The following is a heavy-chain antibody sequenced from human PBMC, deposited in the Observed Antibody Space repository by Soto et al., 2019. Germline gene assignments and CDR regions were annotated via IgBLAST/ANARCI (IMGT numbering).Heavy chain of an antibody. CDR1: GYTLTELS. CDR3: ATEDSGYEEGYYGMDV. Sequence: ASVKVSFKVSGYTLTELSMHWVRQAPGKGLEWMGGFDPEDGETIYAQKFQGRVTMTEDTSTDTAYMELSSLRSEDTAVYYCATEDSGYEEGYYGMDVWGQGTTVTVSS. V-gene: IGHV1-24*01. CDR2: FDPEDGET. J-gene: IGHJ6*02. D-gene: IGHD5-12*01.